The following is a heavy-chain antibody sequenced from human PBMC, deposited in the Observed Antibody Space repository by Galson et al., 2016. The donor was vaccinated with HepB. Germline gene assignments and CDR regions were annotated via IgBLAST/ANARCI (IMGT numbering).Heavy chain of an antibody. CDR1: GASITGGPYS. V-gene: IGHV4-30-2*01. Sequence: TLSLTCAVSGASITGGPYSWSWIRQAPGKGLEWIGNIYDSESTYYSPSLRGRVTISVDRSKTRFSLNLSSVTAADTAVYFCAKAPRLTRYFEFWGHGIFVTVSS. J-gene: IGHJ4*01. CDR3: AKAPRLTRYFEF. D-gene: IGHD5-12*01. CDR2: IYDSEST.